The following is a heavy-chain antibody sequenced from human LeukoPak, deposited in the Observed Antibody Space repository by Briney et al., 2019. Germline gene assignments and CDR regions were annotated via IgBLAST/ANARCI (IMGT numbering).Heavy chain of an antibody. CDR1: EFTFSNYA. V-gene: IGHV3-NL1*01. CDR3: AKDRDTGFYVKGSFEI. D-gene: IGHD3-9*01. CDR2: IYSGGSA. Sequence: GGSLRLSCAASEFTFSNYAMHWVRQAPGKGLEWVAVIYSGGSAHHAAPVRGRFTISRDKSENTVYLQMNNLRVEDTAVYYCAKDRDTGFYVKGSFEIWGQGTTVTVSS. J-gene: IGHJ3*02.